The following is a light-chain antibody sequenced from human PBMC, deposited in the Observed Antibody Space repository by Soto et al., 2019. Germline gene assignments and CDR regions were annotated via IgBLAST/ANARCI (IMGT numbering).Light chain of an antibody. CDR3: QQYGYSFT. J-gene: IGKJ3*01. V-gene: IGKV3-20*01. CDR1: QSVSSNY. Sequence: EIVLPQSPGTLSLSPGERATLSCRASQSVSSNYLTWYQQKPGQAPRLLIYGASSRATGIPDRFSGSGSGTDFTLTLSRLVPEEFAVDYFQQYGYSFTFGPGTKVDIK. CDR2: GAS.